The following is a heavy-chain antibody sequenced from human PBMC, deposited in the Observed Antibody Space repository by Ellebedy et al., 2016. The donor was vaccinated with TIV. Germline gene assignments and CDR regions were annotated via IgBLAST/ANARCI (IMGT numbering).Heavy chain of an antibody. Sequence: AASVKVSCKVSGGTSNRFALNWVRQAPGQGLDWTGGIIPMSVTPKYAQKFQGRVHFTADESTGTVNMELSTLISDHTAVDYCARSQGWWGEGTTILDYWGQGTLVTVSS. D-gene: IGHD2-15*01. CDR2: IIPMSVTP. V-gene: IGHV1-69*13. CDR1: GGTSNRFA. J-gene: IGHJ4*02. CDR3: ARSQGWWGEGTTILDY.